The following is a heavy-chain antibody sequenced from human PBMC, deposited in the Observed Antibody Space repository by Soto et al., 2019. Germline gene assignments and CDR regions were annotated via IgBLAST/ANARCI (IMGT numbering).Heavy chain of an antibody. CDR3: ATNHKLGSDAFDI. CDR1: GYTLTELS. Sequence: ASVKVSCKVSGYTLTELSMHWVRQAPGKGLEWMGGFDPEDGETIYAQKFQGRVTMTEDTSTDTAYMELSSLRSEDMAVYYCATNHKLGSDAFDIWGQGTMVTVSS. D-gene: IGHD7-27*01. J-gene: IGHJ3*02. V-gene: IGHV1-24*01. CDR2: FDPEDGET.